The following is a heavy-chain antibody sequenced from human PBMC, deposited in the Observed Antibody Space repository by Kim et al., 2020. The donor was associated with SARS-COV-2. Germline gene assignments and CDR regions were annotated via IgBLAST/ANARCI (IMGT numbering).Heavy chain of an antibody. V-gene: IGHV1-3*01. CDR3: ARRIGLGQPVTDSPYGMDV. CDR2: INVGTGST. CDR1: GYTFTKFP. J-gene: IGHJ6*02. D-gene: IGHD6-6*01. Sequence: ASVKDSCKASGYTFTKFPIHWVRQAPGQRLEWMGLINVGTGSTQYSQRFQGRVTITRDTSANTAYLELSSLRSEDTAMFYCARRIGLGQPVTDSPYGMDVWGQGTTVIVSS.